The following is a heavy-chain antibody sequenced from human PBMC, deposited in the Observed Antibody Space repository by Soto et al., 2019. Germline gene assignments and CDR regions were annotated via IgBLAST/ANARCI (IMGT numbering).Heavy chain of an antibody. J-gene: IGHJ4*02. V-gene: IGHV1-18*04. D-gene: IGHD3-22*01. Sequence: ASVKVACQACWFIFNNYAISGVRQAPGQGLEWMGWISANSGNTNYAQKLQGRVTMTTDTSTSTAYMELRSLRSDDTAVYYCATAGNYDSSGRDFWGQGTLVTVSS. CDR3: ATAGNYDSSGRDF. CDR2: ISANSGNT. CDR1: WFIFNNYA.